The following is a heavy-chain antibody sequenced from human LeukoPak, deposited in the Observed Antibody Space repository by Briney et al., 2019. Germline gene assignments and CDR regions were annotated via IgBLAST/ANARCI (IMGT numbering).Heavy chain of an antibody. CDR1: GFTFTSYD. V-gene: IGHV1-8*01. D-gene: IGHD3-10*01. CDR2: MNPNNGNT. Sequence: ASVKVSCKASGFTFTSYDINWVRQASGQGLEWMGWMNPNNGNTGYAQKFQGTVTMTSDTSISTAYMELRGLRSGGTAVYYCGRDGEGVAISVNYWFDPWGQGTLVTVSS. J-gene: IGHJ5*02. CDR3: GRDGEGVAISVNYWFDP.